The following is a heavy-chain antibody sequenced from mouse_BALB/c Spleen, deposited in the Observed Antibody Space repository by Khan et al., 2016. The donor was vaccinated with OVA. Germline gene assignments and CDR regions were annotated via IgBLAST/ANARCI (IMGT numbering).Heavy chain of an antibody. Sequence: EVELVESGGGLVRPGGSLKCSCAASGFTFSRHPMSWVRQTPEKRLEWVASIGSGGSTYYPDSVKGRFTISRDNARNILYLQMSSLRSDDSAIYYCARVNGSTGVDYWGQGTTLTVSS. CDR1: GFTFSRHP. CDR3: ARVNGSTGVDY. CDR2: IGSGGST. V-gene: IGHV5-6-5*01. J-gene: IGHJ2*01. D-gene: IGHD1-1*01.